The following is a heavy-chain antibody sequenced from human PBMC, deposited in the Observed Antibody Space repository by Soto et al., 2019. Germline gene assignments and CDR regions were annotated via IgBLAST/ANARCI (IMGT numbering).Heavy chain of an antibody. Sequence: SETLSLTCTVSGGSISRSSYYWGWIRQPPGKGLEWIGSIYYSGSTYYNPSLKSRVTISVDTSKNQFSLKLSSVTAADTAVYYFSRQGITMVRGGDLNWFAPWGQGTLVTVSS. CDR1: GGSISRSSYY. CDR2: IYYSGST. V-gene: IGHV4-39*01. D-gene: IGHD3-10*01. J-gene: IGHJ5*02. CDR3: SRQGITMVRGGDLNWFAP.